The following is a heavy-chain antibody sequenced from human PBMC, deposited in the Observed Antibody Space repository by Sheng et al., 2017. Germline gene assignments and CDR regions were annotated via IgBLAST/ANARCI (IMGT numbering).Heavy chain of an antibody. V-gene: IGHV3-48*03. CDR3: ARGRWLHSRSYYFDS. D-gene: IGHD5-12*01. J-gene: IGHJ4*02. CDR2: ITTSGTMV. CDR1: GFTFSDHE. Sequence: EVRLEESGGGLVQPGGSLRLSCVASGFTFSDHEMNWVRQAPGKGLEWVSYITTSGTMVKYADSVKGRFTISRDDATDSLNLQMTGLRVEDTAVYYCARGRWLHSRSYYFDSWGQGTLVTVSS.